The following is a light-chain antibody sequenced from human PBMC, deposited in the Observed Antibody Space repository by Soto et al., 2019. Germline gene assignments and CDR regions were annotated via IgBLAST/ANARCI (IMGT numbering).Light chain of an antibody. V-gene: IGKV1-5*03. CDR3: QQYNSYPWT. Sequence: DIQMTQSPSTLSASVGDRVTITCRASQIIGTSLAWYQQKPGNAPKLLIYEASSLESGVPSRFSGSGSGTEFILIISSLQPDDFATYYCQQYNSYPWTFGQGTKVEIK. J-gene: IGKJ1*01. CDR2: EAS. CDR1: QIIGTS.